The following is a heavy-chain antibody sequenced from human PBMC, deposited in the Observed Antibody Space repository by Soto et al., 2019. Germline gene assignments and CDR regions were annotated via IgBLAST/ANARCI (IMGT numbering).Heavy chain of an antibody. CDR3: ARDRSGYDQTPDY. V-gene: IGHV3-33*01. J-gene: IGHJ4*02. D-gene: IGHD5-12*01. CDR1: GFTFRSYG. CDR2: TWYDGNNK. Sequence: LRLSCEATGFTFRSYGMHWVRQAPGKGPEWVAVTWYDGNNKYYADSVKGRFTISKDNSKNTLYLQMSSLRAEDTAVYYCARDRSGYDQTPDYWGQGTLVTVSS.